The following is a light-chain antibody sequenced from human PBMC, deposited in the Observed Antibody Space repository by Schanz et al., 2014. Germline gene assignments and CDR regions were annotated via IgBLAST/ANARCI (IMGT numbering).Light chain of an antibody. V-gene: IGLV8-61*01. CDR2: STN. CDR1: SGSVSTTYY. CDR3: SSYTSSSTHV. Sequence: QAVVTQEPSFSVSPGGTVTLTCGLSSGSVSTTYYPSWYQQTPGQAPRTLIYSTNTRSSGVPDRFSGSKSGTSASLAITGLQAEDEADYYCSSYTSSSTHVFGGGTKLTVL. J-gene: IGLJ2*01.